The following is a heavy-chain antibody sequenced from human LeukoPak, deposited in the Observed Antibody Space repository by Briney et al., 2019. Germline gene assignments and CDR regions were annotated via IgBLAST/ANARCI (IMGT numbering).Heavy chain of an antibody. CDR2: IIPIFGTA. CDR1: GGTFSSYA. CDR3: ARDLLRSLEKEPYYGMDV. D-gene: IGHD3-3*01. J-gene: IGHJ6*02. Sequence: GASVKVSCKASGGTFSSYAISWVRQAPGQGLEWMGGIIPIFGTANYAQKFQGRVTITADESTSTAYMELSSLRSEDTAVYYCARDLLRSLEKEPYYGMDVWGQGTTVTVSS. V-gene: IGHV1-69*13.